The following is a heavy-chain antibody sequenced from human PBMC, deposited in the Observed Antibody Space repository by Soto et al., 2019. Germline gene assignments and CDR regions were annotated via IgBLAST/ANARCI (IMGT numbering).Heavy chain of an antibody. J-gene: IGHJ3*02. CDR2: MNPNSGNT. V-gene: IGHV1-8*01. CDR3: ARAEDAFDI. CDR1: GYTFTSYD. Sequence: GSVMVSCKTSGYTFTSYDINWVRQATGQGLEWMGWMNPNSGNTGYAQKFQGRVTMTRNTSISTAYMELSSLRSEDTAVYYCARAEDAFDIWGQGTMVTVSS.